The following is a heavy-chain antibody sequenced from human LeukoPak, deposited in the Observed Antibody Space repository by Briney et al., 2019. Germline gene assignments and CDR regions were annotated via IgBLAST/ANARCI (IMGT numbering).Heavy chain of an antibody. CDR2: ISGSGGST. Sequence: QPGGSLRLSCAASGFTFSSYGMSWVRQAPGKGLEWVSAISGSGGSTYYADSVKGRFTISRDNSKNTLYLQVNSLRPEDTAVYYCVKDVVGQQWVEDYWGQGTLVTVSS. J-gene: IGHJ4*02. CDR3: VKDVVGQQWVEDY. D-gene: IGHD6-19*01. CDR1: GFTFSSYG. V-gene: IGHV3-23*01.